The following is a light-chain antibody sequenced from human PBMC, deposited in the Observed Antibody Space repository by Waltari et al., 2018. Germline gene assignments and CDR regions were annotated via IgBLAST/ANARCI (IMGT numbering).Light chain of an antibody. J-gene: IGKJ1*01. CDR3: QQYGSSPPVT. CDR2: GAS. CDR1: QSINSNY. Sequence: EIVLTQSPGTLSLSPGERATLSCRASQSINSNYLAWYQQKPGQAPRLLIYGASSRATGVPDRFSGSGSGTDFTLTISRLAPEDFVVYYCQQYGSSPPVTFGQGTKVEIK. V-gene: IGKV3-20*01.